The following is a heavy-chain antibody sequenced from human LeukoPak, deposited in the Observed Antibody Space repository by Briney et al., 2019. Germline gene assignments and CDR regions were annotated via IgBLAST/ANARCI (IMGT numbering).Heavy chain of an antibody. J-gene: IGHJ3*02. CDR3: ARGKVGAKSPTGAFDI. CDR1: GFTFSSYA. Sequence: GGSLRLSCAASGFTFSSYAMSWVRQAPGKGLEWVSVIYSGGSTYYVDSVKGRFTISGDNSKNTLYLQMNSLRAEDTAVYYCARGKVGAKSPTGAFDIWGQGTMVTVSS. V-gene: IGHV3-66*02. CDR2: IYSGGST. D-gene: IGHD1-26*01.